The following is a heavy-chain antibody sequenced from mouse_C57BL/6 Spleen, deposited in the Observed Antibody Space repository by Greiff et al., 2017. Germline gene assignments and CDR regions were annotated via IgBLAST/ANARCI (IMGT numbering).Heavy chain of an antibody. J-gene: IGHJ2*01. Sequence: VQLKESGEGLVKPGGSLKLSCAASGFTFSSYAMSWVRQTPEKRLEWVAYISSGGDYIYYADTVKGRFTISRDNARNTLYLQMSSLKSEDTAMYYCTRDVWDGGYFDYWGQGTTLTVSS. CDR3: TRDVWDGGYFDY. CDR1: GFTFSSYA. CDR2: ISSGGDYI. V-gene: IGHV5-9-1*02. D-gene: IGHD4-1*01.